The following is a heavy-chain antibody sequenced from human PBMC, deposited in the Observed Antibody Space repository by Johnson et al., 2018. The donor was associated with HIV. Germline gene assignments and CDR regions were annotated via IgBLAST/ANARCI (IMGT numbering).Heavy chain of an antibody. D-gene: IGHD3-16*01. V-gene: IGHV3-74*01. CDR1: GFTFSSYW. CDR2: INSDGSST. J-gene: IGHJ3*02. Sequence: MQLVESGGGVVQPEMSLRLACAASGFTFSSYWMHWVRQAPGKGLVWVSRINSDGSSTSYADSVKGRFTISRDNAKNTLYLQMNSLRAEDTAVYYCARDLNHFGGAFDIWGQGTMVTVSS. CDR3: ARDLNHFGGAFDI.